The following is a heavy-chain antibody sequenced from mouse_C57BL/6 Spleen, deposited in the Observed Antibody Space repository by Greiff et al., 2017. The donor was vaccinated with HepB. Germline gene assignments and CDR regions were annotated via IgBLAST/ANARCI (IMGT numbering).Heavy chain of an antibody. V-gene: IGHV14-4*01. CDR3: TTPGYYGSRDAMDC. D-gene: IGHD1-1*01. CDR2: IDPENGDT. J-gene: IGHJ4*01. CDR1: GFNIKDDY. Sequence: DVQLQESGAELVRPGASVKLSCTASGFNIKDDYMHWVKQRPEQGLEWIGWIDPENGDTEYASKFQGKATIPADTSSNTAYLQLSSLTSEDTAVYYCTTPGYYGSRDAMDCWGQGTSVTVSS.